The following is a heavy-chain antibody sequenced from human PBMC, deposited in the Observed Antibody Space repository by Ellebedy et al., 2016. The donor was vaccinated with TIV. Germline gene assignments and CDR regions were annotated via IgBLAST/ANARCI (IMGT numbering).Heavy chain of an antibody. V-gene: IGHV3-33*01. CDR3: ARDPSLDWNLDY. Sequence: GESLKISCAASGFTFSRYGMHWVRQAPGKGLEWVASIWYDGSSKYYGDSVKGRFSISRDNSKNTLYLQMNSLRVEDTAVYYCARDPSLDWNLDYWGQGTLVTVS. CDR2: IWYDGSSK. J-gene: IGHJ4*02. D-gene: IGHD1-1*01. CDR1: GFTFSRYG.